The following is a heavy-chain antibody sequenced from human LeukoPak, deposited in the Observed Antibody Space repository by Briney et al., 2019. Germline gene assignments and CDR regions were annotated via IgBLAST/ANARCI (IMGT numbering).Heavy chain of an antibody. CDR1: GYSPSSGYY. CDR3: ARQGNCGGGSCYNWFGP. V-gene: IGHV4-38-2*01. J-gene: IGHJ5*02. Sequence: SETLSLTCAVSGYSPSSGYYWGWIRQPPGKGLEWIGTIYHSGTIYYNPSLKSRVTISVDTSQNQFSLKVTSVTAADTAVYYCARQGNCGGGSCYNWFGPWGQGTLLTVSS. D-gene: IGHD2-15*01. CDR2: IYHSGTI.